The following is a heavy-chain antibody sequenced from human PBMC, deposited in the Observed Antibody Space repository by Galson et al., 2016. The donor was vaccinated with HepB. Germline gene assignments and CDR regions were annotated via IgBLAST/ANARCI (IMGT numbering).Heavy chain of an antibody. J-gene: IGHJ4*02. D-gene: IGHD3-10*01. CDR3: ARGSGYPISGSHYY. Sequence: SLRLSCAASGFVFNEYTMHWVRQAPGKGLEWVALVSYSGSNEYYGDSVKGRMTSSRDNSKSTLYLHINNPRAEDTAVYYCARGSGYPISGSHYYWGQGTLVTVSS. CDR1: GFVFNEYT. V-gene: IGHV3-30*04. CDR2: VSYSGSNE.